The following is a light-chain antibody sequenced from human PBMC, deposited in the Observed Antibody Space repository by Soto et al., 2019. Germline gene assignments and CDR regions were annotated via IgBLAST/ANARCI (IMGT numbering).Light chain of an antibody. CDR3: QQYTSYWT. CDR2: DAS. CDR1: QGISSW. J-gene: IGKJ1*01. Sequence: DIQMTQSPSSVSASVGDIVTITFRASQGISSWLAWYQQKPGKAPKLLIYDASSLQSGVPARFSGSGSGTEFTLTISDLQPDDFATYYCQQYTSYWTFGQGTKVDIK. V-gene: IGKV1-5*01.